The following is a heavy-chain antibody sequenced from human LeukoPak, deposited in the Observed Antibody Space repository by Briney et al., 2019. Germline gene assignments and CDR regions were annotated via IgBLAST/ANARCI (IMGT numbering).Heavy chain of an antibody. V-gene: IGHV3-30*03. CDR2: IYDDGSNK. CDR1: GFTFSSYD. D-gene: IGHD3-10*01. Sequence: PGFSLTLSCAGSGFTFSSYDMHWVRQAPGKGLEWVAFIYDDGSNKFYADSVKGRFTISRDNSKNTLYLQMNSLRPEDTAIYYCARRHYGSGCYDYWGQGNLVTVSS. J-gene: IGHJ4*02. CDR3: ARRHYGSGCYDY.